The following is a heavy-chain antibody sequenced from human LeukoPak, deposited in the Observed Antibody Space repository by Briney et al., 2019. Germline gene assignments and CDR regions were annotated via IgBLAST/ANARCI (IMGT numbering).Heavy chain of an antibody. D-gene: IGHD5-18*01. J-gene: IGHJ4*02. Sequence: GASLKVSCKASGYTFTSDYIHWVRQAPGQWLEYMGIIRPSGSTAYAQKFQGRVTMTRDTSTSAVYMELSSLRSEDTAVYYCAREGPETYNFDFWGQGTQVTVSS. CDR2: IRPSGST. CDR1: GYTFTSDY. V-gene: IGHV1-46*01. CDR3: AREGPETYNFDF.